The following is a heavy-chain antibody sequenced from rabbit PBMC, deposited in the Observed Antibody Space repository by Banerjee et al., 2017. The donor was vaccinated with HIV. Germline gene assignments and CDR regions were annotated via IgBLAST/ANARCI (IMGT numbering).Heavy chain of an antibody. Sequence: QEQLEESGGDLVKPEGSLTLTCTASGFSFSSSYYIFWVRQAPGKGLEWIGCIYTGSGGNTVYASWAKGRFTISKTSWTTVTLQMTSLTAADTATYLCARDLAGVIGWNFSLWGPGPSSPS. D-gene: IGHD4-1*01. CDR2: IYTGSGGNT. CDR3: ARDLAGVIGWNFSL. V-gene: IGHV1S45*01. CDR1: GFSFSSSYY. J-gene: IGHJ4*01.